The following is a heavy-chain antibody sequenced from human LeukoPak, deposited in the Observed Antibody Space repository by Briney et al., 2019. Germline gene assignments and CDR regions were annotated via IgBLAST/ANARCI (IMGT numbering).Heavy chain of an antibody. CDR2: IYTSGST. Sequence: KSSETLSLTCTVSGGSISSYYWSWIRQPAGKGLEWIGRIYTSGSTNYNPSLKSRVTMSVDTSKNQFSLKLSSVTAADTAIYYCASLRIADRTFDNWGQGTLVTVSS. CDR1: GGSISSYY. D-gene: IGHD6-6*01. CDR3: ASLRIADRTFDN. J-gene: IGHJ4*02. V-gene: IGHV4-4*07.